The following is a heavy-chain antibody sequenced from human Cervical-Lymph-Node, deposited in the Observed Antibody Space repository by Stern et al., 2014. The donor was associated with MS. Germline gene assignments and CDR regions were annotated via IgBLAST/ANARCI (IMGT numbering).Heavy chain of an antibody. D-gene: IGHD4-17*01. V-gene: IGHV1-2*06. J-gene: IGHJ4*02. Sequence: VHLVESGDEVKKPGASVKVSCQASGYTFTGYYYLHWVRQAPGQGLEWVGRINRNSGGANYAQKFQGRVTMTRDTSISTFYMELSSLRSDDTAVYYCATIDYGDYKDYWGQGTLVTVSS. CDR1: GYTFTGYYY. CDR3: ATIDYGDYKDY. CDR2: INRNSGGA.